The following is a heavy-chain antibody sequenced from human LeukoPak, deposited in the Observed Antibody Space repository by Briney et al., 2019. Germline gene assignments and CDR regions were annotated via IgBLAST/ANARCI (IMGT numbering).Heavy chain of an antibody. J-gene: IGHJ4*02. V-gene: IGHV4-38-2*02. D-gene: IGHD2-21*02. CDR2: IYHSGST. Sequence: PSETLSLTCTVSGYSISSGYYWGWIRQPPGKGLEWIGSIYHSGSTYYDPSLKSRVTISVDTSKNQFSLKLSSVTAADTAVYYCAREEEVGTTDYWGQGTLVTVSS. CDR1: GYSISSGYY. CDR3: AREEEVGTTDY.